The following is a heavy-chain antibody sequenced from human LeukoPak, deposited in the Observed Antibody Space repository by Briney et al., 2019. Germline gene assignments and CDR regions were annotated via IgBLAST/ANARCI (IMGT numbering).Heavy chain of an antibody. J-gene: IGHJ4*02. CDR3: AKDQLRWQQLVRGELDY. CDR1: GFTFSSYG. Sequence: PGRSLRLSCAASGFTFSSYGMHWVRQAPGKGLEWVGFISYDGSNKYYADSVKGRFIIARDSSKNTLYLQMNSLRAEDTAVYYCAKDQLRWQQLVRGELDYWGQGTLVTVSS. V-gene: IGHV3-30*18. CDR2: ISYDGSNK. D-gene: IGHD6-13*01.